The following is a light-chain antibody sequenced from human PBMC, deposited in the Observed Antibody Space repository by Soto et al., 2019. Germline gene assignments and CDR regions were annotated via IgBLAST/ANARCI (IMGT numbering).Light chain of an antibody. CDR1: QSVSSSY. CDR3: QQYGSSKFT. J-gene: IGKJ3*01. V-gene: IGKV3-20*01. Sequence: EIVLTQSPGTLSLSPGERATLSCRASQSVSSSYLAWYQQKPGQAPRLLIYGASSRATGIPDRFSGSGSGTDFTIIISRLEPEDFAVYYCQQYGSSKFTFGPGTKVDIK. CDR2: GAS.